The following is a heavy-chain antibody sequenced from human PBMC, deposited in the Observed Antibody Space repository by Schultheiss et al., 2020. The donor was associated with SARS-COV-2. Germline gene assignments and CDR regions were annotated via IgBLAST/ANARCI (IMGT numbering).Heavy chain of an antibody. CDR2: IYYSGST. Sequence: SETLSLTCTVSGGSISDYYWSWIRQPPGKGLEWIGYIYYSGSTNYNPSLKSRVTISVDTSKNQFSLKLSSVTAADTAVYYCARGSGGAFNYWGQGTLVTVSS. CDR1: GGSISDYY. J-gene: IGHJ4*02. D-gene: IGHD3-16*01. CDR3: ARGSGGAFNY. V-gene: IGHV4-59*12.